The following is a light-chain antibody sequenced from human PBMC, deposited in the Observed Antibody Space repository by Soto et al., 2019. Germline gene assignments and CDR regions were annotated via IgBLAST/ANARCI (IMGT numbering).Light chain of an antibody. Sequence: QSALTQPRSVSGSPGQSVTISCTGTSSDVGGYNYVSWYQQHPGKAPKLMIYDVSQRPSGVPDRFSGSKSGNTASLTISGLQAEDEADYYCCPYAGSDTSFGAGTKLTVL. J-gene: IGLJ1*01. CDR3: CPYAGSDTS. CDR1: SSDVGGYNY. V-gene: IGLV2-11*01. CDR2: DVS.